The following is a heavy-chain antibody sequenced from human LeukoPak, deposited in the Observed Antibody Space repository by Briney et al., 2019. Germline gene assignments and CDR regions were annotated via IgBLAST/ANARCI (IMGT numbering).Heavy chain of an antibody. CDR2: ISGSGGST. D-gene: IGHD2-15*01. CDR1: GFTFSSYW. V-gene: IGHV3-23*01. Sequence: GGSLRLSCAASGFTFSSYWMSWVRQAPGKGLEWVSAISGSGGSTYYADSVKGRFTISRDNSKNTLYLQMNSLRAEDTAVYYCANSVAATPANFDYWGQGTLVTVSS. CDR3: ANSVAATPANFDY. J-gene: IGHJ4*02.